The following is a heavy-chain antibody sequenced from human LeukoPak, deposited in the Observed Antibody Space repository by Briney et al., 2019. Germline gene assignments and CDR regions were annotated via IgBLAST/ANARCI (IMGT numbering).Heavy chain of an antibody. CDR1: GYSISSGYY. CDR3: ASGGGSGYYWY. D-gene: IGHD3-22*01. Sequence: PSETLSLTCTVSGYSISSGYYWGWIRQPPGKGLEWIGSIYHSGSTYYNPSLKSRVTISVDTSKNQFSLKLSSVTAADTAVYYCASGGGSGYYWYWGQGTLVTVSS. J-gene: IGHJ4*02. CDR2: IYHSGST. V-gene: IGHV4-38-2*02.